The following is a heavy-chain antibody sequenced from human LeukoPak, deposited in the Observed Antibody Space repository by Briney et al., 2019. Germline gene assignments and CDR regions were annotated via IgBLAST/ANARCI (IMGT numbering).Heavy chain of an antibody. D-gene: IGHD3-9*01. CDR3: ARQGYDILTGHSFRGPLDC. J-gene: IGHJ4*02. CDR2: IYPDDSDS. V-gene: IGHV5-51*01. CDR1: GYSFSSSW. Sequence: GESLKISCKGSGYSFSSSWIVWVRQMPGKGLQWMGIIYPDDSDSRYSPSFRGQVTMTADKSISTAYLQWNSLKASDTAMYYCARQGYDILTGHSFRGPLDCWGQGTLVTVSS.